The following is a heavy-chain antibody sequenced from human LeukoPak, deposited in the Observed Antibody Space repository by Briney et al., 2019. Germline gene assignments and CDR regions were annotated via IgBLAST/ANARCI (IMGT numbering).Heavy chain of an antibody. Sequence: KSSETLSLTCTVSGGSISSYYWSWIRQPPGKGLEWIGYIYYSGSTNYNPSLKSRVTISVDTSKNQFSLKLSSVTAADTAVYYCASTPKYYDILGPYYFDYWGQGTLVTVSS. CDR3: ASTPKYYDILGPYYFDY. J-gene: IGHJ4*02. CDR1: GGSISSYY. V-gene: IGHV4-59*08. CDR2: IYYSGST. D-gene: IGHD3-9*01.